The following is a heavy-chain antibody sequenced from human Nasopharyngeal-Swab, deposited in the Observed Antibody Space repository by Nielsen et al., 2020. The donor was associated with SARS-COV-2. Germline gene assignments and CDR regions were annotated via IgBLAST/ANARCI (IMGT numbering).Heavy chain of an antibody. CDR3: TTDFYFDY. J-gene: IGHJ4*01. V-gene: IGHV3-73*01. Sequence: ESLKISCAASGFIFSASAIHWVRQASGKGLEWVGRIGDKDHNYATTYGASVPGRFTISRADSKNTAFLQMDSLKTEETALYYCTTDFYFDYWGQGTLVTVSS. CDR1: GFIFSASA. CDR2: IGDKDHNYAT.